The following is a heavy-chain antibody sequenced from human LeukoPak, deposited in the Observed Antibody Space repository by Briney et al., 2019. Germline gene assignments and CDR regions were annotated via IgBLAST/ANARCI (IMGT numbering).Heavy chain of an antibody. CDR2: IYYSGDT. V-gene: IGHV4-39*01. D-gene: IGHD4-11*01. Sequence: SETLSLTCTVSGGSINSTRYYWGWIRQPPGKGLEWIGSIYYSGDTHYNPSLRSRVTVSVDTSKNQFSLRMHSMTAADTSFYYCATGSMTTRYYYYFHMDVWGPGTTVTVSS. J-gene: IGHJ6*03. CDR1: GGSINSTRYY. CDR3: ATGSMTTRYYYYFHMDV.